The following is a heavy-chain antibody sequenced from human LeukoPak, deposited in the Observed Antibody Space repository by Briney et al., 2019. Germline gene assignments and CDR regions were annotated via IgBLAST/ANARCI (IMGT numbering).Heavy chain of an antibody. CDR3: ARSGYDFWSGPKPDLDI. Sequence: SETLSLTCTVSGGSISSSSYYWGWIRQPPGKGLEWIGSIYYSGSTYYNPSLKSRVTISVDTSKNQFSLKLSSVTAADTAVYYCARSGYDFWSGPKPDLDIWGQGTMVTVSS. CDR1: GGSISSSSYY. V-gene: IGHV4-39*01. D-gene: IGHD3-3*01. J-gene: IGHJ3*02. CDR2: IYYSGST.